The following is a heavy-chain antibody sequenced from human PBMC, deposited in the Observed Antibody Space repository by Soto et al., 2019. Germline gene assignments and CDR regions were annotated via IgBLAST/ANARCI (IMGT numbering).Heavy chain of an antibody. Sequence: EVQLVQSGAEVKEPGESLKISCKGSGYSFSNTWINWVRQMPGKGLEWMGIIYPGNSETRYSPSFQGQFTISADKSINTAYLQWNSLKASDTATYYCAKERGSAYYGMEVWGQGTTVTVSS. CDR3: AKERGSAYYGMEV. CDR1: GYSFSNTW. CDR2: IYPGNSET. D-gene: IGHD3-10*01. V-gene: IGHV5-51*03. J-gene: IGHJ6*02.